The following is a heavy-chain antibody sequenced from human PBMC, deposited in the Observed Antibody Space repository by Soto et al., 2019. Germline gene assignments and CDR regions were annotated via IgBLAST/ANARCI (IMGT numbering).Heavy chain of an antibody. Sequence: GGSLRLSCAASGFPFSDHYMSWIRQAPGKGLEWVSYISSSASATYYAESVKGRFTISRENANNSLYLQMNSLRPDDTAVYYCARRTPLTRGPFDYWAQGTLVTVSS. J-gene: IGHJ4*02. D-gene: IGHD5-12*01. V-gene: IGHV3-11*01. CDR3: ARRTPLTRGPFDY. CDR1: GFPFSDHY. CDR2: ISSSASAT.